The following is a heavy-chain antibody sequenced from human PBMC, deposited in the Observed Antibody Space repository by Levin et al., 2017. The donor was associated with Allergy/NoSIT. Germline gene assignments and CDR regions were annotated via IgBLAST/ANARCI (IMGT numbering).Heavy chain of an antibody. Sequence: RSQTLSLTCAVYGGSFSGYYWSWIRQPPGKGLEWIGEINHSGSTNYNPSLKSRVTISVDTSKNQFSLKLSSVTAADTAVYYCARGFIVAPQRGSRVAAAGTRSRAYYFDYWGQGTLVTVSS. D-gene: IGHD6-13*01. CDR2: INHSGST. CDR1: GGSFSGYY. CDR3: ARGFIVAPQRGSRVAAAGTRSRAYYFDY. V-gene: IGHV4-34*01. J-gene: IGHJ4*02.